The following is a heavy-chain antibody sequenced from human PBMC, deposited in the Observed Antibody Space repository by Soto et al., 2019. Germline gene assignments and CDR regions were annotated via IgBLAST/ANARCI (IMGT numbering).Heavy chain of an antibody. CDR3: AKDRRCSGGSCYDYFDY. Sequence: GGSLRLSCAASGFTFSSYAMSWVRQAPGKGLEWVSAISGSGGSTYYADSVKGRFTISRDNSKNTLYLQMNSLRAEDTAVYYCAKDRRCSGGSCYDYFDYWGQGTLVTVSS. CDR2: ISGSGGST. J-gene: IGHJ4*02. CDR1: GFTFSSYA. D-gene: IGHD2-15*01. V-gene: IGHV3-23*01.